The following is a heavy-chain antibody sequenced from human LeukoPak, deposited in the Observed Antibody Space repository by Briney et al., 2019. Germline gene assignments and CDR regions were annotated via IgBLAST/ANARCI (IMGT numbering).Heavy chain of an antibody. V-gene: IGHV4-59*08. Sequence: SETLSLTCTVSGGSISGYYWSWIRQPPGKGLEWIGYIYYRGNTKYNPSLESRVTISLDTSKNQFSLKLSSVTAADMAVYYCARQDFFDSSGYLGVNYWGQGALVTVSS. J-gene: IGHJ4*02. CDR1: GGSISGYY. CDR2: IYYRGNT. CDR3: ARQDFFDSSGYLGVNY. D-gene: IGHD3-22*01.